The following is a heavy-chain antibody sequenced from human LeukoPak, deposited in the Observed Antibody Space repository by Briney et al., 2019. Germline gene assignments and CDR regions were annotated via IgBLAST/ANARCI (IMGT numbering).Heavy chain of an antibody. J-gene: IGHJ4*02. CDR1: GGSISSSSYY. Sequence: SETLSLTCTVSGGSISSSSYYWGWIRQPPGKGLEWIGSIYYSGSTYYNPSLKSRVTISVDTSKNQFSLKLSSVTAAGTAVYYCASPGCGYYYGFPGDCWGQGTLVTVSS. V-gene: IGHV4-39*01. CDR2: IYYSGST. D-gene: IGHD3-10*01. CDR3: ASPGCGYYYGFPGDC.